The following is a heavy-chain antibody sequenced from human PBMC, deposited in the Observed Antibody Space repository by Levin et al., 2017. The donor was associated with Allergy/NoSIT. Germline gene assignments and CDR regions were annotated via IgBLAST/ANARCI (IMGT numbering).Heavy chain of an antibody. D-gene: IGHD3-10*01. J-gene: IGHJ4*02. CDR1: GFIVSDSY. Sequence: GESLKISCAASGFIVSDSYMSWIRQAPGKGLEWVSYISRGNSYTNYLDSVKGRFTISRDNAKNSLYLQMNRLRAEDTAIYYCARGRVPNDCWGQGTLVTVSS. CDR2: ISRGNSYT. CDR3: ARGRVPNDC. V-gene: IGHV3-11*05.